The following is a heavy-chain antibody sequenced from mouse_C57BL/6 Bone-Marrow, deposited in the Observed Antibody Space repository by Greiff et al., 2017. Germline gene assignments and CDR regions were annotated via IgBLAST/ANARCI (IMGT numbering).Heavy chain of an antibody. V-gene: IGHV1-55*01. CDR2: IYPGSGST. J-gene: IGHJ1*03. D-gene: IGHD1-1*01. Sequence: QVQLQQPGAELVKPGASVKMSCKASGYTFTSYWITWVKQRPGQGLEWIGDIYPGSGSTNYNEKFKSKATLTVDTSSSTAYMQLSSLTSEDSAVYYCAKITTVVATSNWYFDVWGTGTTVTVSS. CDR1: GYTFTSYW. CDR3: AKITTVVATSNWYFDV.